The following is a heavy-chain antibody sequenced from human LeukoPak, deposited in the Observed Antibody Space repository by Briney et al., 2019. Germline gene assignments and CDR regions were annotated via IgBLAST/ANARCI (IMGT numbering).Heavy chain of an antibody. J-gene: IGHJ4*02. CDR2: IYYSGST. D-gene: IGHD5-24*01. CDR1: GGSISSYY. V-gene: IGHV4-59*01. CDR3: ARGRDGYNDY. Sequence: SGTLSLTCTVSGGSISSYYWSWIRQPPGKGLEWIGYIYYSGSTNYNPSLKSRVTISVDTSKNQFSLKLSSVTAADTAVYYCARGRDGYNDYWGQGTLVTVSS.